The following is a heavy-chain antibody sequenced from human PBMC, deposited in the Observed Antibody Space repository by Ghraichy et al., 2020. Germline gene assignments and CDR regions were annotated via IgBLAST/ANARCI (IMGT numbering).Heavy chain of an antibody. V-gene: IGHV4-59*02. Sequence: SLTCTVSGDSVSGYFWSWIRQPPGKGLEWIGNVYRSGTNYNPSLKSRVTISVDTARNQFSLRLSSVTAADTAVYFCVRERFGIVTAPFDIWGQGTMVTASS. CDR3: VRERFGIVTAPFDI. CDR1: GDSVSGYF. J-gene: IGHJ3*02. D-gene: IGHD2-21*02. CDR2: VYRSGT.